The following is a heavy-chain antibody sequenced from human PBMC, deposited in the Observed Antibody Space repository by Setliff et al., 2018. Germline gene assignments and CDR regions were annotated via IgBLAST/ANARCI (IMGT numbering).Heavy chain of an antibody. V-gene: IGHV4-34*01. Sequence: SETLSLTCAVYGDSFSDYYWSWIRQPPGKGLEWIEEINHSGSTNYNPSLKSRVSISVEKSKNQFSLKLTSVTAADTAVYYCARAQVVFAISAPVWYFEVWGRGTQVTVSS. CDR2: INHSGST. J-gene: IGHJ2*01. CDR1: GDSFSDYY. CDR3: ARAQVVFAISAPVWYFEV. D-gene: IGHD2-21*01.